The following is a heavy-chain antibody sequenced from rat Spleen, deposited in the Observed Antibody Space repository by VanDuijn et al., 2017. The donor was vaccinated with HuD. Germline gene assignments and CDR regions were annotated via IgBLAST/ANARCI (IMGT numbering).Heavy chain of an antibody. V-gene: IGHV3-3*01. J-gene: IGHJ1*01. CDR1: DYSITSSYR. CDR3: ARSGYMGYWYFDF. D-gene: IGHD1-4*01. Sequence: MQLQESGPGLVKPSQSLSLTCSVTDYSITSSYRWTWIRKFPGNKLEWMAYINSAGSTNYNPSLKSRISITRDTSKNQFFLQVNSVTTEDTATYYCARSGYMGYWYFDFWGPGTMVTVSS. CDR2: INSAGST.